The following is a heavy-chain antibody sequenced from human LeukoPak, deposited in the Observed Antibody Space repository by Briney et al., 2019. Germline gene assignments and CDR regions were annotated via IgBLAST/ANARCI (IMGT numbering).Heavy chain of an antibody. J-gene: IGHJ2*01. CDR2: IYTSGST. V-gene: IGHV4-61*02. CDR3: ARDGLGGGHYDILTGYYKVSEDWYFDL. Sequence: SETLSLTCTVSGGSISSGSYYWSWIRQPAGKGLEWIGRIYTSGSTNYNPSLKSRVTISVDTSKNQFSLKLSSVAAADTAVYYCARDGLGGGHYDILTGYYKVSEDWYFDLWGRGTLVTVSS. CDR1: GGSISSGSYY. D-gene: IGHD3-9*01.